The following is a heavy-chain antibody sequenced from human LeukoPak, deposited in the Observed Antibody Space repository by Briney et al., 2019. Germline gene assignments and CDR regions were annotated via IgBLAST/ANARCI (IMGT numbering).Heavy chain of an antibody. V-gene: IGHV4-30-4*01. D-gene: IGHD3-9*01. CDR1: GGSISSGDYY. J-gene: IGHJ6*02. CDR2: IYYSGST. Sequence: SETLSLTCTVSGGSISSGDYYWSWIRQPPGKGLEWIGYIYYSGSTYYNPSLKSRVTISVDTSKNQFSLKLSSVTAADTAVYYCAREGGGYDILTRYGMDVWGQGTTVTVSS. CDR3: AREGGGYDILTRYGMDV.